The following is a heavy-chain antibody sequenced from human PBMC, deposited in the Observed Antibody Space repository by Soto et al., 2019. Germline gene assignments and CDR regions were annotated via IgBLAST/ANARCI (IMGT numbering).Heavy chain of an antibody. CDR3: AKSIGGTANGMDV. V-gene: IGHV3-9*01. J-gene: IGHJ6*02. CDR2: ISYYSGSI. CDR1: GFRFDDDG. Sequence: EVQLVESGGGLVQPGRSLRLSCAASGFRFDDDGMHWVRQVPGKGLEWVAGISYYSGSIGYADSVKGRFTISRDNAKNSLYLQMNSLSAEETALYYCAKSIGGTANGMDVWGQGTTVTVSS. D-gene: IGHD2-15*01.